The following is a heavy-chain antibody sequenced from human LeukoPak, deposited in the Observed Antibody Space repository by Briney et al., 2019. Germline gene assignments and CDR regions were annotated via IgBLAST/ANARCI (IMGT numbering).Heavy chain of an antibody. J-gene: IGHJ4*02. D-gene: IGHD3-10*01. CDR1: GGSISSSSYY. Sequence: SETLSLTCTVSGGSISSSSYYWGWIRQPPGKGLEWIGSIYYSGSTYYNPSLKSRVTISVDTSKNQFSLKLSSVTAADTAVYYCASTHSSGKSDYWGQGTLVTVSS. V-gene: IGHV4-39*07. CDR3: ASTHSSGKSDY. CDR2: IYYSGST.